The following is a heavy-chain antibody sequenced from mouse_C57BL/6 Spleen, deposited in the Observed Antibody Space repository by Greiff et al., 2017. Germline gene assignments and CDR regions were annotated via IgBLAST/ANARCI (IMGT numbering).Heavy chain of an antibody. D-gene: IGHD2-5*01. CDR3: ERKAEYSIGKVEE. CDR2: INPNYGTT. J-gene: IGHJ1*03. CDR1: GYSFTDYN. V-gene: IGHV1-39*01. Sequence: EVKLVESGPELVKPGASVKISCKASGYSFTDYNMNWVKQSNGKSLEWIGVINPNYGTTSYNQKFKGKATLTVDQSSSTAYMQLNRLTYADSAVYNGERKAEYSIGKVEEWGTGNKGNVSS.